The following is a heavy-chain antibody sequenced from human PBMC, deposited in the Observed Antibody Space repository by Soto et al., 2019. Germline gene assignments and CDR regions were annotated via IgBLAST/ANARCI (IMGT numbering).Heavy chain of an antibody. CDR2: IIGTGTP. V-gene: IGHV3-23*01. CDR3: ARDAVYNDGLWLPDY. Sequence: EVQLLQSGGDLVQPGGSLRLSCAASGFTLSRNAMIWVRQAPGKGLEWVSGIIGTGTPYHADSVKGRFTISKDNSKNTLYLQMNRLRAEDTAVYYCARDAVYNDGLWLPDYWGPGTLVTVSS. CDR1: GFTLSRNA. J-gene: IGHJ4*02. D-gene: IGHD1-1*01.